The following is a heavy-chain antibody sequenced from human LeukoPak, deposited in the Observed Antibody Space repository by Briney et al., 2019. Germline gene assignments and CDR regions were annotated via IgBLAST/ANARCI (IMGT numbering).Heavy chain of an antibody. Sequence: SETLSLTCTVSGGSISSGSYYWSWIRQPAGKGLEWIGRIYTSRSTNYNPSLKSRVTISVDTSKNQFSLKLSSVTAADTAVYYCARSNWGSGPPFDYWGQGTLVTVSS. J-gene: IGHJ4*02. CDR1: GGSISSGSYY. CDR3: ARSNWGSGPPFDY. V-gene: IGHV4-61*02. D-gene: IGHD7-27*01. CDR2: IYTSRST.